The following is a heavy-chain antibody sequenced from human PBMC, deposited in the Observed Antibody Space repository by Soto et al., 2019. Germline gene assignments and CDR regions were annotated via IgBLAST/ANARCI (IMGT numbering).Heavy chain of an antibody. CDR2: MYYSGST. CDR3: AIGSTSLGMDV. D-gene: IGHD2-2*01. V-gene: IGHV4-31*03. J-gene: IGHJ6*02. Sequence: QVQLQESGPGLVKPSQTLSLTCTVSGGSISSGGYYWSWIRQHPGKGLEWIGYMYYSGSTYYNPSLKSRVTISVDTSKNQFSRKLSSVTAADTAVYYCAIGSTSLGMDVWGQGTTVTVSS. CDR1: GGSISSGGYY.